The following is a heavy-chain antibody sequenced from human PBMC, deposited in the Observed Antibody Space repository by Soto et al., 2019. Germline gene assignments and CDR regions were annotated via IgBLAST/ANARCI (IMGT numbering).Heavy chain of an antibody. CDR2: IYYSGST. D-gene: IGHD2-15*01. CDR1: GGSISSGDYY. J-gene: IGHJ6*02. Sequence: SETLSLTCTVSGGSISSGDYYWSWIRQPPGKGLEWIGYIYYSGSTYYNPSLKSRVTISVDTSKNQFSLKLSSVTAADTAVYYCTTDPSRISSNSVGMDVWGQGTTVTVSS. V-gene: IGHV4-30-4*01. CDR3: TTDPSRISSNSVGMDV.